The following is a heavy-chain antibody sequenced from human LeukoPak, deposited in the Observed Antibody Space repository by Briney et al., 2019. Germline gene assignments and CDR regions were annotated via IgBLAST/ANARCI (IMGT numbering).Heavy chain of an antibody. CDR2: ISYDGSNK. D-gene: IGHD3-3*01. J-gene: IGHJ6*02. CDR1: GFTFSSYA. CDR3: ARDGFLEWLSRNYYYYGMDV. Sequence: GRSLRLSCAASGFTFSSYAMHWVRQAPGKGLEWVAVISYDGSNKCYADSVKGRFTISRDNSKNTLYLQMNSLRAEDTAVYYCARDGFLEWLSRNYYYYGMDVWGQGTTVTVSS. V-gene: IGHV3-30-3*01.